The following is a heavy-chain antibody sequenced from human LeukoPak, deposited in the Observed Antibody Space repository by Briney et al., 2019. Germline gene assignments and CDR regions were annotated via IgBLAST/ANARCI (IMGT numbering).Heavy chain of an antibody. CDR2: IYSGDKT. V-gene: IGHV3-66*02. D-gene: IGHD7-27*01. CDR1: GITFSSSS. CDR3: AISRPGAYYFDY. Sequence: GGSLRLSCAASGITFSSSSMSWVRQAPGKGLEWVSVIYSGDKTHYADSVKGRFTISRDNSKNTLYLQMNSLTVEDTAVYYCAISRPGAYYFDYWGQGTLVTVSS. J-gene: IGHJ4*02.